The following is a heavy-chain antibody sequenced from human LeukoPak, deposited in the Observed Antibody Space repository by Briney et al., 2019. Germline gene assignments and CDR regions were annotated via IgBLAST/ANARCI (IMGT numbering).Heavy chain of an antibody. Sequence: SETLSLTCAVYGGSFSGYYWSWIRQPPGKGLEWIGEINHSGSTNYNPSLKSRVTISVDTSKNQFSLKLSSVTAADTAVYYCARGRSQWLVRQMGDYYYYMDVWGKGTTVTASS. D-gene: IGHD6-19*01. CDR2: INHSGST. V-gene: IGHV4-34*01. CDR3: ARGRSQWLVRQMGDYYYYMDV. CDR1: GGSFSGYY. J-gene: IGHJ6*03.